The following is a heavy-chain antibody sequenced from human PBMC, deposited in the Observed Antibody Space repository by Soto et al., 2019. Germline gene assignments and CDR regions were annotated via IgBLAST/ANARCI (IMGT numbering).Heavy chain of an antibody. J-gene: IGHJ4*02. Sequence: EVQLVESGGGLVKPGGSLRLSCAASGFTFSSYSMNWVRQAPGKGLEWVSSISSSSSYIYYADSVKGRFTISRDNATHALSLQMNSLRAEDTAVYYCARDQPGYSYGYGLGYWGQGTLVTVSS. D-gene: IGHD5-18*01. CDR1: GFTFSSYS. CDR3: ARDQPGYSYGYGLGY. V-gene: IGHV3-21*01. CDR2: ISSSSSYI.